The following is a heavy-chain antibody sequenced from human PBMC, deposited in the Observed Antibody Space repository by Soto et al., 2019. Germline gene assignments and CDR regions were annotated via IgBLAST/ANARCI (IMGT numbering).Heavy chain of an antibody. Sequence: ASVKVSCKASGGTFSSYAISWVRQAPGQGLEWMGGIIPIFGTANYAQKFQGRVTITADESTSTAYMELSSLRSEDTAVYYCARGPLSGSYSVEFDYWGQGTLVTVSS. CDR2: IIPIFGTA. CDR3: ARGPLSGSYSVEFDY. J-gene: IGHJ4*02. V-gene: IGHV1-69*13. D-gene: IGHD1-26*01. CDR1: GGTFSSYA.